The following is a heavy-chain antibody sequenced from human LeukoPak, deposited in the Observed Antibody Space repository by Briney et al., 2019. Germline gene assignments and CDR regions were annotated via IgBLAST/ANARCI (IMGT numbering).Heavy chain of an antibody. CDR1: GLTFSDYP. Sequence: PGRSLRLSCAASGLTFSDYPMHCVRQAPGKGMGWVAVVSYDGRNKYYADSAEGRFTVSRDNSKNTLYLQMNSLRDEDTAVYYCARGVECSGSTCYHYFDSWGQGTLVTVSS. CDR3: ARGVECSGSTCYHYFDS. V-gene: IGHV3-30*14. J-gene: IGHJ4*02. D-gene: IGHD2-2*01. CDR2: VSYDGRNK.